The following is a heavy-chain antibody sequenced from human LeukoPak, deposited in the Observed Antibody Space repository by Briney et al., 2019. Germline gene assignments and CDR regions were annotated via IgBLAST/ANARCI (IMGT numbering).Heavy chain of an antibody. D-gene: IGHD3-10*01. CDR3: ASLWFGELPYNWFDP. CDR1: GGSISSSSYY. Sequence: SETLSLTCTVAGGSISSSSYYWGWIRQPPGKGLEWIGSIYYSGSTYYNPSLKSRVTISVDTSKNQFSLKLSSVTAADTAVYYCASLWFGELPYNWFDPWGQRTLVTVSS. J-gene: IGHJ5*02. CDR2: IYYSGST. V-gene: IGHV4-39*01.